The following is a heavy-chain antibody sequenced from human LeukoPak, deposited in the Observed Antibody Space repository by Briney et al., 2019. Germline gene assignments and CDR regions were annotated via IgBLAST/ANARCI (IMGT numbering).Heavy chain of an antibody. CDR3: AGSSWIHYYYYGMDV. CDR2: INHSGST. D-gene: IGHD6-13*01. V-gene: IGHV4-34*01. J-gene: IGHJ6*02. Sequence: SETLSLTCAVYGGSFRGYYWSWIRQPPGKGLEWIGEINHSGSTNYNPSLKSRVTISVDTSKNQFSLKLSSVTAADTAVYYCAGSSWIHYYYYGMDVWGQGTTVTVSS. CDR1: GGSFRGYY.